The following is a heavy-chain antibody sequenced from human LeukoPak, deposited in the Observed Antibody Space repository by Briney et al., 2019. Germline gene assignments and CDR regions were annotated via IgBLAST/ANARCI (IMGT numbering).Heavy chain of an antibody. V-gene: IGHV3-7*03. D-gene: IGHD3-3*01. CDR2: IKEDESEK. J-gene: IGHJ4*02. Sequence: PGGSLRLSCAASGFALSSSWMSWVRQAPGKGLQWVANIKEDESEKDYVDSVKGRFTISRDNSKNTLYLQMNSLRAEDTTVYYCASVRFLEWFHIYFDYWGQGTLVTVSS. CDR3: ASVRFLEWFHIYFDY. CDR1: GFALSSSW.